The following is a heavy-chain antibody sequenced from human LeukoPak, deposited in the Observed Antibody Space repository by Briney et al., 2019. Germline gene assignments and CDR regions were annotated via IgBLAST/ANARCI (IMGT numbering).Heavy chain of an antibody. Sequence: PSETLSLTCAVYGGSFSGYYWSWIRQPPGKGLEWIGEINHSGSTNYNPSLKSRVTISVDTSKNQFSLKLSSVTAADTAVYYCARVTYCGGDCYYPDYWGQGILVTVSS. CDR2: INHSGST. D-gene: IGHD2-21*02. CDR3: ARVTYCGGDCYYPDY. CDR1: GGSFSGYY. J-gene: IGHJ4*02. V-gene: IGHV4-34*01.